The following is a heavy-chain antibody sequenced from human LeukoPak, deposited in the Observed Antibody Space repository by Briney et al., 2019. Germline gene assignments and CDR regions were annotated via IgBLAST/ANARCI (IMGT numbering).Heavy chain of an antibody. Sequence: GESLEISCKGSGYSFTSYWIGWVRQMPGKGLEWMGIIYPGDSDTRYSPSFQGQVTISADKSISTAYLQWSSLKASDTAMYYCASTELTLNGPFDYWGQGTLVTVSS. J-gene: IGHJ4*02. CDR1: GYSFTSYW. CDR2: IYPGDSDT. CDR3: ASTELTLNGPFDY. V-gene: IGHV5-51*01. D-gene: IGHD1-7*01.